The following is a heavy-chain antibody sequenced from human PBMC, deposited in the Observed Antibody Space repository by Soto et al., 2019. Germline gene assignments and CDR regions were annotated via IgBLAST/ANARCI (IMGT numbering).Heavy chain of an antibody. J-gene: IGHJ4*02. V-gene: IGHV2-5*01. CDR2: IYWNDDK. CDR1: GFSLSTSGVG. Sequence: QITLKESGPTLVNPTQTLTLTCTFSGFSLSTSGVGVGWIRQPPGKALEWLALIYWNDDKRYSPSLKSRLTITKDTSKNQVVLTMTNMDPVDTATYYCAHPRDDFWSGYPPHFDYWGQGTLVTVSS. D-gene: IGHD3-3*01. CDR3: AHPRDDFWSGYPPHFDY.